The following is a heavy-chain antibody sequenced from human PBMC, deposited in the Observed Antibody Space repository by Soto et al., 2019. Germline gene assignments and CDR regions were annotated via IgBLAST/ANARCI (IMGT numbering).Heavy chain of an antibody. D-gene: IGHD3-16*01. J-gene: IGHJ6*02. V-gene: IGHV3-11*04. CDR2: MSGSGSSE. Sequence: PGGSLRLSCAASGFTFSDHYMAWIRQAPGKGLEIVAHMSGSGSSEDYGDSVKGRFTISRDNAKKSLYLQMNSLRAEDTAVYYCVGALTYEVPYYYYGMDVWGQGTTVTVSS. CDR1: GFTFSDHY. CDR3: VGALTYEVPYYYYGMDV.